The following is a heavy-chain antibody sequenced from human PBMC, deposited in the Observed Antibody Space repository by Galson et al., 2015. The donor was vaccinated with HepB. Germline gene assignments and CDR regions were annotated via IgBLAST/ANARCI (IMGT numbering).Heavy chain of an antibody. Sequence: SLRLSCAASGFTFSDYYMSWIRQAPGKELEWVSYISSSSTYTNYADSVKGRFTISRDNAKKSLYLQINSLRAEDTAVYYCARVADADYGDHSHFDYWGQGTLVTVSS. D-gene: IGHD4-17*01. CDR3: ARVADADYGDHSHFDY. CDR2: ISSSSTYT. V-gene: IGHV3-11*06. J-gene: IGHJ4*02. CDR1: GFTFSDYY.